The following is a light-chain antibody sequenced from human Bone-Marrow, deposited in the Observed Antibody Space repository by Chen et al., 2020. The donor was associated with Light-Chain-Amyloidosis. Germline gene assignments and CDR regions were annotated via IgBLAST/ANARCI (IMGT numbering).Light chain of an antibody. CDR1: DLPTKY. J-gene: IGLJ2*01. V-gene: IGLV3-25*03. Sequence: SYELTQPPSVSVSPGQTARFTCSGDDLPTKYAYWYQQKPGQAPVLVIHRDTERPSGSSERLSGSSSGTTATLTISGVQAEDEADYHCQSADSSGTYEVIFGGGTKLTVL. CDR3: QSADSSGTYEVI. CDR2: RDT.